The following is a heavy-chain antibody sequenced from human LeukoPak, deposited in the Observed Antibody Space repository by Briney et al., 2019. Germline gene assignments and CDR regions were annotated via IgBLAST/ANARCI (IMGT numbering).Heavy chain of an antibody. D-gene: IGHD3-22*01. CDR3: SRDMSDYDSSGYDN. CDR1: VFTFTDYY. CDR2: ISSSGSTI. V-gene: IGHV3-11*01. J-gene: IGHJ4*02. Sequence: SGGSLRLSCAPSVFTFTDYYMSWLRQAPEGGLGWVSYISSSGSTIYYADSVKGRFTISRDNAKNSLYLLMNSLSAEDAAVYYCSRDMSDYDSSGYDNWGQGTLVTVSS.